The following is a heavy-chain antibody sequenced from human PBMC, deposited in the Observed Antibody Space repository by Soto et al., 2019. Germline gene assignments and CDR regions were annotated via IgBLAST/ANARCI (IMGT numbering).Heavy chain of an antibody. V-gene: IGHV3-48*02. Sequence: PGGSLRLSCAASGFTFSSYSMNWVRQAPGKGLEWVSYISSSSSTIYYADSVKGRFTISRDNAKNSLYLQMNSLRDEDTAVYYCVQAPRPHLDYLLGSVYWGQGTLVTVSS. J-gene: IGHJ4*02. CDR2: ISSSSSTI. CDR1: GFTFSSYS. CDR3: VQAPRPHLDYLLGSVY. D-gene: IGHD3-9*01.